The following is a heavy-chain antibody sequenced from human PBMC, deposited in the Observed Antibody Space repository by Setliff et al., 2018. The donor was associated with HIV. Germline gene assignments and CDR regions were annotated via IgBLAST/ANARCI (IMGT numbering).Heavy chain of an antibody. Sequence: SETLSLTCAVYGGSLNTNHWSWIRQSPGKGLEWIGEINDSGSINYNPSLKSRITISVDTSKNQFSLKLSSVTAADTAVYYCATYYYDSSGYQVDAFDIWGQGTMVTVSS. J-gene: IGHJ3*02. CDR2: INDSGSI. CDR3: ATYYYDSSGYQVDAFDI. V-gene: IGHV4-34*10. D-gene: IGHD3-22*01. CDR1: GGSLNTNH.